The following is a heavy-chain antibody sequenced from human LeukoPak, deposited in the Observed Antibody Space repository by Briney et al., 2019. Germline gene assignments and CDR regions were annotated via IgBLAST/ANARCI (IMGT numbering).Heavy chain of an antibody. CDR1: GYTFTRYY. D-gene: IGHD5-24*01. J-gene: IGHJ4*02. Sequence: ASVKVSCKASGYTFTRYYMHWVRQAPGQGLEWMGRINPNSGGTNYVQKFQGRVTMTRDTSISTAYMELSRLRSDDTAVYYCARGSFPEMATTHFDYWGQGTLVTVSS. V-gene: IGHV1-2*06. CDR2: INPNSGGT. CDR3: ARGSFPEMATTHFDY.